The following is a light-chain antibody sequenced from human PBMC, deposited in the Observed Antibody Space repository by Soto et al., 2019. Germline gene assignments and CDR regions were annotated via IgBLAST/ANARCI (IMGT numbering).Light chain of an antibody. V-gene: IGKV1-5*03. CDR1: QTISSW. Sequence: DIQMTQSRSTLPASVGDRVTITCRASQTISSWLAWYQQKPGKAPKLLIYKASTLKSGVPSRFSGSGSGTDFTLTISSLQPDDFATYYCQHYNSYSEAFGQGTKVDIK. J-gene: IGKJ1*01. CDR3: QHYNSYSEA. CDR2: KAS.